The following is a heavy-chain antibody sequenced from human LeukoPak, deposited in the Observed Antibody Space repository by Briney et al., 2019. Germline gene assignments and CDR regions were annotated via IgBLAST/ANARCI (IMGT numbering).Heavy chain of an antibody. V-gene: IGHV1-18*01. CDR2: ISAYNGNT. CDR1: GYTFTSYG. D-gene: IGHD6-13*01. J-gene: IGHJ6*03. CDR3: AREVLIAAAGNGGIYYYYYYMDV. Sequence: ASVKVSCKASGYTFTSYGISWVRQAPGQGLEWVGWISAYNGNTNYAQKLQGRVTMTTDTSTSTAYMELRSLRSDDTAVYYCAREVLIAAAGNGGIYYYYYYMDVWGKGTTVTVSS.